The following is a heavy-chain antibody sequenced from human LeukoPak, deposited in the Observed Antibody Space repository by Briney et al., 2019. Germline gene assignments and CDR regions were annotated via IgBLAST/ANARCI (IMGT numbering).Heavy chain of an antibody. J-gene: IGHJ4*02. V-gene: IGHV3-33*01. CDR1: GFTFSSYV. CDR2: IWYDGSNK. CDR3: ARTPHRIAGAQYYFDY. Sequence: GGSLRLSWAASGFTFSSYVMHWVRPAPGKGLGGVAVIWYDGSNKYYADSVKGRFTISRDSSKNTLYLQMNSLRAEDTAVYYCARTPHRIAGAQYYFDYWGQGTLVTVSS. D-gene: IGHD6-13*01.